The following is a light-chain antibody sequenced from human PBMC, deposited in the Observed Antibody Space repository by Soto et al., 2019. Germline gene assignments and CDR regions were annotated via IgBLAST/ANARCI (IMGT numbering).Light chain of an antibody. J-gene: IGKJ5*01. CDR2: AAS. CDR3: QQLDSYPIT. CDR1: QGISSY. Sequence: IQLTQSPSSLSASAGDRVTITCRASQGISSYLAWYQRKPGKAPKLLIYAASTLESGVPSRFSGSGSGTDFTLTISGLQLEDFATYYCQQLDSYPITFGQGTRLEIK. V-gene: IGKV1-9*01.